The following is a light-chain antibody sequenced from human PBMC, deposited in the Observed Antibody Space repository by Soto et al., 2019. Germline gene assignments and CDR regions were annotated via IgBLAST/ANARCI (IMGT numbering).Light chain of an antibody. CDR3: QTWGSGIVV. Sequence: QPVLTQSPSASASLGASVKLTCTLSSGRSNYAIAWHQQQSEKGPRYLMKLNSDGSHNKGDGIPDRFSGSSSGAERYLTISSLQSEDEADYYCQTWGSGIVVFGGGAKLTVL. V-gene: IGLV4-69*01. CDR2: LNSDGSH. CDR1: SGRSNYA. J-gene: IGLJ2*01.